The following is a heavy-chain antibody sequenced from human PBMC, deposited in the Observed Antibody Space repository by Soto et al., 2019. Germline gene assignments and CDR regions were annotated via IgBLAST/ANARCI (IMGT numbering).Heavy chain of an antibody. CDR3: AREEPYDSSSKY. D-gene: IGHD3-22*01. CDR2: INAGNGNT. V-gene: IGHV1-3*01. J-gene: IGHJ4*02. CDR1: GYTFTSYA. Sequence: ASVKVSCKASGYTFTSYAMHWARQAPGQRLEWMGWINAGNGNTKYSQKFQGRVTITRDTSASTAYMELSSLRSEDTAVYYCAREEPYDSSSKYWGQGTLVTVSS.